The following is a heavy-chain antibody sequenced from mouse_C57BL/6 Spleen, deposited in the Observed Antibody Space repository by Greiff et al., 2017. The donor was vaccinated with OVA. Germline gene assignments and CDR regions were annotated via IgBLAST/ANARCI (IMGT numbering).Heavy chain of an antibody. CDR1: GYAFTKEV. CDR3: ARGDYDGGYFDV. V-gene: IGHV1-54*01. J-gene: IGHJ1*03. D-gene: IGHD2-4*01. CDR2: KHHGSGGP. Sequence: QVQLQQSGAELVRPGTSVKVSCKASGYAFTKEVREGGKTRTGQGHEGIKVKHHGSGGPNYNEKFKGKATLTAEESSSTAYMQLSSLTSEDSAVYFCARGDYDGGYFDVWGTGTTVTVSS.